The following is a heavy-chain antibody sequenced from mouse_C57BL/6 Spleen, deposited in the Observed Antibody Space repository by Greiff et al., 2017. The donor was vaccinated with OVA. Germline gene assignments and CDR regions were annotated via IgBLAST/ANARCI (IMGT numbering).Heavy chain of an antibody. Sequence: EVQLQQSGAELVRPGASVKLSCTASGFNIKDYYMHWVKQRPEQGLEWIGRIDPEDGDTEYAPKFQGKATMTADTSSNTAYLQLSSLTYEDTAVYYCTGYYYGSRNFDYWGQGTTLTVSS. CDR3: TGYYYGSRNFDY. CDR1: GFNIKDYY. CDR2: IDPEDGDT. J-gene: IGHJ2*01. D-gene: IGHD1-1*01. V-gene: IGHV14-1*01.